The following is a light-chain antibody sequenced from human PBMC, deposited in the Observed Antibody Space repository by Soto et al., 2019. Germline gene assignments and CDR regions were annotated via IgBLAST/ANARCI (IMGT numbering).Light chain of an antibody. CDR3: SSYAGSNNFV. CDR1: SSDVGYYDY. V-gene: IGLV2-8*01. CDR2: EVT. Sequence: QSSLTQPPSASGFPGQSVTSSCTGTSSDVGYYDYVSWYQQHPDKAPKLVIYEVTKRPSGVPDRVSASKSGNTASLTVSGLRAEDEADYYCSSYAGSNNFVFGSGTKVTVL. J-gene: IGLJ1*01.